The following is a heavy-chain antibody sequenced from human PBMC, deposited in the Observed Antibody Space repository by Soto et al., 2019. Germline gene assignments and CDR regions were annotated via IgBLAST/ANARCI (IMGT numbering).Heavy chain of an antibody. CDR2: INPSNGGT. CDR1: GYSFTGYS. J-gene: IGHJ4*02. D-gene: IGHD2-2*01. Sequence: ASVKVSCKASGYSFTGYSMHWVRQAPGQGLEWMGWINPSNGGTNYAQKFQGRVAMTRDTSISTAYMELSRLRSDDTAVYYCARETRYCTSSSCYPLAWRHFDYWGQGTPVTVS. CDR3: ARETRYCTSSSCYPLAWRHFDY. V-gene: IGHV1-2*02.